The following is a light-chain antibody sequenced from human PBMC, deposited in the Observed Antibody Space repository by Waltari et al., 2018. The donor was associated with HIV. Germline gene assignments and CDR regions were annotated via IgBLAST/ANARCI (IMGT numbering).Light chain of an antibody. Sequence: QSVLTQPPSASGTPGQTVTISCSGSTSNIETQWVYCYQQLPGTAPKLLIYRNYKRPSGVPERFSGSKSGASASLVISGLRSEDEADYYCEAWDSTLKETLFGGGTKLTVL. J-gene: IGLJ3*02. CDR2: RNY. CDR3: EAWDSTLKETL. V-gene: IGLV1-47*01. CDR1: TSNIETQW.